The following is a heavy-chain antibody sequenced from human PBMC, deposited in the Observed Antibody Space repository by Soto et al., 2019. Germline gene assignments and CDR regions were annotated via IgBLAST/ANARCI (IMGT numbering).Heavy chain of an antibody. CDR1: GFTFSSYG. J-gene: IGHJ6*02. Sequence: QVQLVESGGGVVQPGRSLRLSCAASGFTFSSYGMHWVRQAPGKGLEWVAVIWYDGSNKYYADSVKGRFTISRDNSKNTLYLQRNSLRAEDTAVYYCARGVGAAAGLNGMDVWGQGTTVTVSS. CDR2: IWYDGSNK. CDR3: ARGVGAAAGLNGMDV. V-gene: IGHV3-33*01. D-gene: IGHD6-13*01.